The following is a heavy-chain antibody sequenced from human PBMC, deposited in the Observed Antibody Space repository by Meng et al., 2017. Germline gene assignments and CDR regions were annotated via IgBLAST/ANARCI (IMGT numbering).Heavy chain of an antibody. D-gene: IGHD6-19*01. Sequence: VPLDAAGGGLLQHGWSLSVSCTASGFSVPTRYRSWVRKAPGKGLEWVSVIYSGGSTYYADSVKGRFSISRDNSKNTLYLQMNSLRAEDTAVYFCARDSSSGWYHNYWGQGTLVTVSS. CDR1: GFSVPTRY. J-gene: IGHJ4*02. V-gene: IGHV3-53*01. CDR3: ARDSSSGWYHNY. CDR2: IYSGGST.